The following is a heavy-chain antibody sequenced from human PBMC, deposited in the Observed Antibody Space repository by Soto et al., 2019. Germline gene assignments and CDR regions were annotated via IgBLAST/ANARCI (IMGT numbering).Heavy chain of an antibody. V-gene: IGHV1-8*01. CDR2: MNPGSGDT. D-gene: IGHD3-16*01. CDR1: GYSFTNND. Sequence: QVQLVQSGAEVREPGASVKVSCKASGYSFTNNDVSWVRQATEQGLEWMGWMNPGSGDTGYAQKFQGRVTMTRDISKATAYMELSSLRSDDTAIYYCARMATFGSLNWFDPWGQGTLVTVSS. CDR3: ARMATFGSLNWFDP. J-gene: IGHJ5*02.